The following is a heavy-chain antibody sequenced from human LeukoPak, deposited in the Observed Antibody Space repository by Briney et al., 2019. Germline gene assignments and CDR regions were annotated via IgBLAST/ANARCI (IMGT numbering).Heavy chain of an antibody. CDR2: VYNSGDT. V-gene: IGHV4-59*08. J-gene: IGHJ2*01. Sequence: SETLSLTCTVSGGSISSDYWSWIRQSPGKGLEWVGYVYNSGDTGKNPSLKSRVTILLDTSKNQCSLKLTSVSAADTAVYYCARLKLGAYFDLWGRGTLVTVSS. CDR1: GGSISSDY. D-gene: IGHD3-16*01. CDR3: ARLKLGAYFDL.